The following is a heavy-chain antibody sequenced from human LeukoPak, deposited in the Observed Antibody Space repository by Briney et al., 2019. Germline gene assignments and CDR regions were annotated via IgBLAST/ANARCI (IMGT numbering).Heavy chain of an antibody. CDR3: ARASFPRYCSDGSCYSDLAFDI. CDR2: INPNSGGT. CDR1: GYTFTGYY. D-gene: IGHD2-15*01. V-gene: IGHV1-2*02. Sequence: ASVKVSCKASGYTFTGYYMHWVRQAPGQGLEWMGWINPNSGGTNYAQKFQGRVTMTRDTSISTAYMELSRLRSDDTAVYYCARASFPRYCSDGSCYSDLAFDIWGQGTMVTVSS. J-gene: IGHJ3*02.